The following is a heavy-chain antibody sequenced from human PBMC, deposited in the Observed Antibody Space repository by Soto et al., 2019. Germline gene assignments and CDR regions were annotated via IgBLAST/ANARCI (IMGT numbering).Heavy chain of an antibody. J-gene: IGHJ4*02. V-gene: IGHV3-11*01. CDR1: GYIFSDYY. Sequence: GGSLRLSCAASGYIFSDYYMTWIRQAPGKGLEWVSYISTSVTIISYADSVKGRFTISRDDAKNSLYLQMNSLGADDTAIYYCARAGGSGWSLDDWGQGTLVTVSS. D-gene: IGHD6-19*01. CDR2: ISTSVTII. CDR3: ARAGGSGWSLDD.